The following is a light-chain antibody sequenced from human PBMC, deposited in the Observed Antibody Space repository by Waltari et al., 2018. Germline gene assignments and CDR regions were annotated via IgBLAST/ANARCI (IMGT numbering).Light chain of an antibody. CDR2: YVS. V-gene: IGLV2-11*01. CDR1: TSSVGGYFF. J-gene: IGLJ3*02. CDR3: CSHGGFDTFWV. Sequence: QSALTQPRSVSGSPGQSVTISCTGTTSSVGGYFFVSWYQQHPGKAPNLIIYYVSQRPSGVPDRFSGSKSGNTASLTITGLRDDDEAEYFCCSHGGFDTFWVFGGGTKVIVL.